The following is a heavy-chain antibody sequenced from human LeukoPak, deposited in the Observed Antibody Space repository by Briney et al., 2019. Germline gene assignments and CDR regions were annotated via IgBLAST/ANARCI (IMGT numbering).Heavy chain of an antibody. CDR3: ARSTSGGWYLSY. Sequence: GSVKGQFTISRENAKNCLCLQMNSLRAADTAVYYCARSTSGGWYLSYWGQGTLVTVSS. D-gene: IGHD6-19*01. V-gene: IGHV3-13*03. J-gene: IGHJ4*02.